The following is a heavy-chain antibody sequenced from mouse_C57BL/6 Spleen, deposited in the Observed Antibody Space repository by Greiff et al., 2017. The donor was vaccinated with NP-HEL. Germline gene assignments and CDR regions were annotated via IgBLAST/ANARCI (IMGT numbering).Heavy chain of an antibody. CDR2: ISSGGDYI. D-gene: IGHD3-2*02. CDR1: GFTFSSYA. Sequence: EVKLVESGEGLVKPGGSLKLSCAASGFTFSSYAMSWVRQTPEKRLEWVAYISSGGDYIYYADTVKGRFTISRDNARNTLYLQMSSLKSEDTAMYYCTRERGDSSGYVKVYYAMDYWGQGTSVTVSS. CDR3: TRERGDSSGYVKVYYAMDY. V-gene: IGHV5-9-1*02. J-gene: IGHJ4*01.